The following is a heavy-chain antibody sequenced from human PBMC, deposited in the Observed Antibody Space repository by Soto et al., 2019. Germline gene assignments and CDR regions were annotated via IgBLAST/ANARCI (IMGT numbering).Heavy chain of an antibody. J-gene: IGHJ6*02. CDR2: IYPGDSDT. Sequence: GESLKISCKGSGYSFTSYWIGWVRQMPGKGLEWMGIIYPGDSDTRYSPSFQGQVTISADKSISTAYLQWSSLKASDTAMYYCARLQRDYGDDGTYYYGMDVWGQGTTVTVSS. CDR1: GYSFTSYW. V-gene: IGHV5-51*01. D-gene: IGHD4-17*01. CDR3: ARLQRDYGDDGTYYYGMDV.